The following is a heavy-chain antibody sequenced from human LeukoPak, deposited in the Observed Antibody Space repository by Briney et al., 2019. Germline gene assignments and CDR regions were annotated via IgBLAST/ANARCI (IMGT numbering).Heavy chain of an antibody. J-gene: IGHJ4*02. Sequence: GGSLRLSCAASGFTFSSYWMSWVRQAPGKGLEWVANIKQDGSEKYYVDSVKGRFTISRDNSKNTLYLQMNSLRAEDTAVYYCVRGRYYYDSSGYLDYWGQGTLVTVSS. V-gene: IGHV3-7*01. CDR2: IKQDGSEK. CDR1: GFTFSSYW. D-gene: IGHD3-22*01. CDR3: VRGRYYYDSSGYLDY.